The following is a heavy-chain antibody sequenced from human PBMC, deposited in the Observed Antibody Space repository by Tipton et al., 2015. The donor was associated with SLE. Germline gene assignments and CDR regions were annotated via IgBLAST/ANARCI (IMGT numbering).Heavy chain of an antibody. V-gene: IGHV4-30-2*02. Sequence: TLSLTCAVSGGSISSGGYSWSWIRQPPGKGLEWIGFLYPSGSTYYNPSLKSRVTISVDTSKNQFSLKLSSVTAADTAVYYCARADWSGYLFGYWGQGTLVTVSS. D-gene: IGHD3-3*01. CDR3: ARADWSGYLFGY. CDR1: GGSISSGGYS. CDR2: LYPSGST. J-gene: IGHJ4*02.